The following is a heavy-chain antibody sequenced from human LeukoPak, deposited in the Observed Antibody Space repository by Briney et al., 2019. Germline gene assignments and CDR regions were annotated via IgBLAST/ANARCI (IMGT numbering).Heavy chain of an antibody. D-gene: IGHD1-7*01. J-gene: IGHJ4*02. CDR2: ISSSSSTI. Sequence: PGGSLRLSCAASGFTFSSYSMNWVRQAPGKGLEWVSYISSSSSTIYYADSVKGRFTISRDNAKNSLYLLMNSLRAEDTAVYYCATYWNYGYWGQGTLVTVSS. CDR3: ATYWNYGY. V-gene: IGHV3-48*01. CDR1: GFTFSSYS.